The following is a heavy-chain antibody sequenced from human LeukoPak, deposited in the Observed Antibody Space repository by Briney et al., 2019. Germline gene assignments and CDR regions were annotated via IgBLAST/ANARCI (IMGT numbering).Heavy chain of an antibody. V-gene: IGHV4-59*08. Sequence: SETLSLTCTVSGGSTSTYYWSWVRQPPGKGLEWIGYIYYTGDTRSNPSLKSRVTLLVDTSKNQFSLRLTSVTAADTAVYYCARHQRGFCDGGDCPYYFDHWGQGTLVTVSS. D-gene: IGHD2-21*02. CDR2: IYYTGDT. J-gene: IGHJ4*02. CDR1: GGSTSTYY. CDR3: ARHQRGFCDGGDCPYYFDH.